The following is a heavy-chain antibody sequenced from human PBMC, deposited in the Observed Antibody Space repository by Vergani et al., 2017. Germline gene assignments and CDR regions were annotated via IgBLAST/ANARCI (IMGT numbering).Heavy chain of an antibody. CDR2: INPSGGST. J-gene: IGHJ6*02. V-gene: IGHV1-46*01. Sequence: QVQLVQSGAEVKKPGASVKVSCKASGYTFTSYYMHWVRQAPGQGLEWMGIINPSGGSTSYAQKFQGRVTMTRDTSTSTVYMELSSLRSEDTAVYYCARDLGFQGDYGLYYYYGMDVWGQGTTVTVSS. CDR1: GYTFTSYY. CDR3: ARDLGFQGDYGLYYYYGMDV. D-gene: IGHD4-17*01.